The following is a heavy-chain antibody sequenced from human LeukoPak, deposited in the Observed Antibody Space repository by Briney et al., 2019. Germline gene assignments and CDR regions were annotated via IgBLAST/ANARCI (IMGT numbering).Heavy chain of an antibody. Sequence: ASVKVSCKASGYTFTSYGISWVRQAPGQGLEWMGWISAYNGNTNYAQKLQGRVTMTTDTSTSTAYMELRSLRSDDTAVYYCARGADIVVVTATPGYWFDPWGQGTLVTVSS. CDR1: GYTFTSYG. V-gene: IGHV1-18*01. J-gene: IGHJ5*02. CDR3: ARGADIVVVTATPGYWFDP. CDR2: ISAYNGNT. D-gene: IGHD2-21*02.